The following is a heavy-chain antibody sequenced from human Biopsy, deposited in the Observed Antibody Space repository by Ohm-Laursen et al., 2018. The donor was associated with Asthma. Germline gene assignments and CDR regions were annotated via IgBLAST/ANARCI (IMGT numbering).Heavy chain of an antibody. CDR1: GYTFNSAG. D-gene: IGHD3-10*01. J-gene: IGHJ6*02. V-gene: IGHV1-18*01. CDR3: ARAVDYSHYYGIDV. Sequence: SVKVFCKTSGYTFNSAGITWVRQAPGQGLEWMGWISVYNGNTRVAQKLQDRVTMITDTSTSTAYMELRSLRSDDTAVYFCARAVDYSHYYGIDVWGQGTTVTVS. CDR2: ISVYNGNT.